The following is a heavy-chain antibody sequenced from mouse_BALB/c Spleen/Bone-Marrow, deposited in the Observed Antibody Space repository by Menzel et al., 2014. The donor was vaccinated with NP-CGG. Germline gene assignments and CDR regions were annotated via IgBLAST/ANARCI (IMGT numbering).Heavy chain of an antibody. J-gene: IGHJ1*01. D-gene: IGHD2-2*01. CDR1: GYTFTSYV. CDR2: INPYNDGT. V-gene: IGHV1-14*01. CDR3: ARSLYAYDWYFDV. Sequence: VQLQQSGPELVKPGASVKMSCKASGYTFTSYVMHWVKQKPGQGLEWIGYINPYNDGTKYNEKFKGKATLTSDKSSSTAYMELSSLTSEDSAVYYCARSLYAYDWYFDVWGAGTTVTVSS.